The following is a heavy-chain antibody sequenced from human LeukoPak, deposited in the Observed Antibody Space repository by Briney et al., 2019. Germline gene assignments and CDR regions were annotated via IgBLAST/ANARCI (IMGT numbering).Heavy chain of an antibody. CDR2: IIPIFGTA. CDR3: ASSGTYYDFWSGYYQFDY. J-gene: IGHJ4*02. V-gene: IGHV1-69*13. CDR1: GGTFSSYA. Sequence: ASVKVSRKASGGTFSSYAISWVRQAPGQGLEWMGGIIPIFGTANYAQKFQGRVTITADESTSTPYMELSSLRSEDTAVYCCASSGTYYDFWSGYYQFDYWGQGTLVTVSS. D-gene: IGHD3-3*01.